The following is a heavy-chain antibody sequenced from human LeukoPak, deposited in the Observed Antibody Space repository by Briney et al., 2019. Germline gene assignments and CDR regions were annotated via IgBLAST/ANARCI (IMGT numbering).Heavy chain of an antibody. Sequence: PSETLSLTCTVSGGSISSYYWSWIRQPAGKGLEWIGRIYTSGSTNYNPSLKSRVTMSVDTSKNQFSLKLSSVTAADTAVYHCARGGDIVVVPADAHFDYWGQGTLVTVSS. CDR1: GGSISSYY. D-gene: IGHD2-2*01. V-gene: IGHV4-4*07. CDR2: IYTSGST. J-gene: IGHJ4*02. CDR3: ARGGDIVVVPADAHFDY.